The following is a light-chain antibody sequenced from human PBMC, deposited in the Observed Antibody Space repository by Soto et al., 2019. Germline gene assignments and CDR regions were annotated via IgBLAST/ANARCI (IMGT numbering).Light chain of an antibody. CDR1: QSVIINY. CDR2: DAS. Sequence: EIVLTQSPGTLSLSPGERATLSCRASQSVIINYLAWYQQKPGQAPRLLMYDASSRATGIPDRFSGSGSGTDFTLTISRLEPEDFAVYYCQQYSSSRTFGQGTKVDIK. J-gene: IGKJ1*01. V-gene: IGKV3-20*01. CDR3: QQYSSSRT.